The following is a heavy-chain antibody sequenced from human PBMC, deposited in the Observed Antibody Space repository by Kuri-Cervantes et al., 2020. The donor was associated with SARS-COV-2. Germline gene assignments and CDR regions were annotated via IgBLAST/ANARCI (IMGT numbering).Heavy chain of an antibody. CDR1: GYTFTSYG. CDR2: ISAYNGNT. D-gene: IGHD3-3*01. CDR3: ARDRGFLEWSENYYYMDV. J-gene: IGHJ6*03. Sequence: ASVKVSCKASGYTFTSYGISWVRQAPGQGLEWMGWISAYNGNTNYAQKLQGRVTMTTDTSTSTAYMELRSLRSDDTAVYYCARDRGFLEWSENYYYMDVWGKGTTVTVSS. V-gene: IGHV1-18*01.